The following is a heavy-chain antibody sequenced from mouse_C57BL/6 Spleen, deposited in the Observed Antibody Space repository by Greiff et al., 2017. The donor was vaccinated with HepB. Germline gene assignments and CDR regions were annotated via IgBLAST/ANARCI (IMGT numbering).Heavy chain of an antibody. CDR2: ISSGGDYI. Sequence: EVKLVESGEGLVKPGGSLKLSCAASGFTFSSYAMSWVRQTPEKRLEWVAYISSGGDYIYYADTVKGRFTISRDNARNTLYLQMSSLKSEDTAMYYCTRESDYGLYFDVWGTGTTVTVSS. V-gene: IGHV5-9-1*02. CDR3: TRESDYGLYFDV. CDR1: GFTFSSYA. D-gene: IGHD1-2*01. J-gene: IGHJ1*03.